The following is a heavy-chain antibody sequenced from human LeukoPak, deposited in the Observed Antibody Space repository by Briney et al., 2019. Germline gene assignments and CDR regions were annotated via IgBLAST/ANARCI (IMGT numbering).Heavy chain of an antibody. J-gene: IGHJ4*02. Sequence: SETLSLTCTVSGGSISSYYWSWIRQPPGKGLEWIGYIYYSGGTNYNPSLKSRVTISVDTSKNQFSLMVSSVTAADTAVYYCARDLGQCFDHWGQGTLVTVSS. V-gene: IGHV4-59*01. CDR3: ARDLGQCFDH. CDR1: GGSISSYY. CDR2: IYYSGGT. D-gene: IGHD3-16*01.